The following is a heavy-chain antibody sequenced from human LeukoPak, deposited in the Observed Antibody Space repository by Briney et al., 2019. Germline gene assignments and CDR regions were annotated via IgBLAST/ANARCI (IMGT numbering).Heavy chain of an antibody. CDR3: AREGIAARPYYFDY. D-gene: IGHD6-6*01. J-gene: IGHJ4*02. CDR1: GYTFTGYY. CDR2: INPNSGGT. V-gene: IGHV1-2*02. Sequence: ASVKVSCKASGYTFTGYYMHWVRQAPGQGLEWMGCINPNSGGTNYAQKFQGRGAMTRDTSISTAYMELSRLRSDDTAVYYCAREGIAARPYYFDYWGQGTLVTVSS.